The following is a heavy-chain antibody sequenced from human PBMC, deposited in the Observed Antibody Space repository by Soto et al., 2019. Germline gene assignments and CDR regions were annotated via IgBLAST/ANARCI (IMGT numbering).Heavy chain of an antibody. V-gene: IGHV4-38-2*01. CDR3: ARVRRIGMSGSPGDS. D-gene: IGHD3-10*01. J-gene: IGHJ4*02. Sequence: SETLSLTCDVSGYAISGGFYWAWIRQPPGKRLEWIGNIYFTGTTSYNPSLKTRVTMSVDTSKNQFSLRLSSVTAADTAVFYCARVRRIGMSGSPGDSWGQGTQVTVSS. CDR1: GYAISGGFY. CDR2: IYFTGTT.